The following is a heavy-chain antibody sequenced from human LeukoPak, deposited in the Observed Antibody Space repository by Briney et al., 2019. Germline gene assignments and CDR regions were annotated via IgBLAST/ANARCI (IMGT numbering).Heavy chain of an antibody. CDR1: GGTFSSYA. Sequence: ASVKVSCKASGGTFSSYAISWVRQAPGQGLEWMGWINPNSGGTNYAQKFQGRVTMTRDTSISTAYMELSRLRSEDTAVYYCARVRGAYYYDSSGYPNSIWGQGTMVTVSS. D-gene: IGHD3-22*01. V-gene: IGHV1-2*02. J-gene: IGHJ3*02. CDR3: ARVRGAYYYDSSGYPNSI. CDR2: INPNSGGT.